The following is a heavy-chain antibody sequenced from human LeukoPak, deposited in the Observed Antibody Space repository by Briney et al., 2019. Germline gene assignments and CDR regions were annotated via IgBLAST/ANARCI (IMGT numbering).Heavy chain of an antibody. J-gene: IGHJ3*02. D-gene: IGHD3-10*01. V-gene: IGHV3-33*08. Sequence: GGSLRLSCAASGFTFSSYWMNWARQAPGKGLEWVAVIWYDGSNKYYADSVKGRFTISRDNSKNTLYLQMNSLRAEDTAVYYCAREGNRNYYGSGYDAFDIWGQGTMVTVSS. CDR3: AREGNRNYYGSGYDAFDI. CDR2: IWYDGSNK. CDR1: GFTFSSYW.